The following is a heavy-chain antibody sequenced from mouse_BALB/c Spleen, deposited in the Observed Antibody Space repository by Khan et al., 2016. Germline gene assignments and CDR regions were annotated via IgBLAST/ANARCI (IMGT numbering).Heavy chain of an antibody. CDR2: IWAGGST. Sequence: VELVESGPGLVAPSQSLSITCTVSGFSLTSYGVHWVRQPPGKGLEWLGVIWAGGSTNYNSALMSRLTISKDNSKSQDSLKMNSLQTDDAAMYYCARLEDLWGQGTTLTVSS. D-gene: IGHD3-1*01. CDR1: GFSLTSYG. J-gene: IGHJ2*01. V-gene: IGHV2-9*02. CDR3: ARLEDL.